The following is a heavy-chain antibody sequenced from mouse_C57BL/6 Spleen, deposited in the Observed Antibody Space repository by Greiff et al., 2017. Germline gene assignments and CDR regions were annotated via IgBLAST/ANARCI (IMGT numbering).Heavy chain of an antibody. CDR2: IYPGSGST. CDR1: GYTFTSYW. V-gene: IGHV1-55*01. J-gene: IGHJ4*01. D-gene: IGHD2-5*01. Sequence: QVHVKQPGAELVKPGASVKMSCKASGYTFTSYWITWVKQRPGQGLEWIGDIYPGSGSTNYNEKFKSKATLTVDTSSSTAYMQLSSLTSEDSAVYYCARYYSNYPYYAMDYWGQGTSVTVSS. CDR3: ARYYSNYPYYAMDY.